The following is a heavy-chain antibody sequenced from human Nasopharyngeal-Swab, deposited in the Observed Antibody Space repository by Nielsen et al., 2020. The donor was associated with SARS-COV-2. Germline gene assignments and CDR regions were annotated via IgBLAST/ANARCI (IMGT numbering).Heavy chain of an antibody. CDR3: ARGTSCGADCPNGFDI. V-gene: IGHV3-13*01. J-gene: IGHJ3*02. CDR2: IHTAGDT. D-gene: IGHD2-21*02. CDR1: GFTFSRHD. Sequence: GESLKISCAASGFTFSRHDMHWVRQVTGKGLEWVSAIHTAGDTWYAGSVNGRFTISRENAKNSSYLQMNSLRAGDTAVYYCARGTSCGADCPNGFDIWGQGTMVTVSS.